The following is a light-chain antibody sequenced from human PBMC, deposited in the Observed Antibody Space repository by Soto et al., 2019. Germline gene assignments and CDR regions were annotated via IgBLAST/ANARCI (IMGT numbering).Light chain of an antibody. J-gene: IGLJ1*01. CDR2: EVR. V-gene: IGLV2-14*01. Sequence: LTQPASVSGSPGQSITISCTGTSSDVGGYDYVSWYQLHPGKAPKLMVFEVRNRPSGVSYRFSGSKSGNTASLTISGLQAEDEADYFCSSYSISTADLFGTGTKVTVL. CDR3: SSYSISTADL. CDR1: SSDVGGYDY.